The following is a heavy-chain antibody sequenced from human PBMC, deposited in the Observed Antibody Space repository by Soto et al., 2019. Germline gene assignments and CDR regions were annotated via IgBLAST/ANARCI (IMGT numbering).Heavy chain of an antibody. D-gene: IGHD3-3*01. V-gene: IGHV4-34*01. J-gene: IGHJ3*02. CDR1: GGSFSGYY. CDR3: ARNYDFWSGTPGANAFDI. CDR2: INHSGST. Sequence: SETLSLTCAVYGGSFSGYYWSWIRQPPGKGLEWIGEINHSGSTNYNPSLKSRVTISVDTSKNQFSLKLSSVTAADTAVYYCARNYDFWSGTPGANAFDIWGQGTMVTVSS.